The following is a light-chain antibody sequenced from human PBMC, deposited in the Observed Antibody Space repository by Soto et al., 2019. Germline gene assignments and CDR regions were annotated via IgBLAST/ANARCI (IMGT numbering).Light chain of an antibody. CDR1: QSVSSSY. CDR2: GAS. J-gene: IGKJ1*01. CDR3: QQYGSSPTWT. Sequence: IGLTQSAGTLSLSPGERATLSCRASQSVSSSYLAWYQQKPGQAPRLLIYGASSRATGIPDRFSGSGSGTDFTLTISRLEPEDFAVYYCQQYGSSPTWTFGQGTKVDIK. V-gene: IGKV3-20*01.